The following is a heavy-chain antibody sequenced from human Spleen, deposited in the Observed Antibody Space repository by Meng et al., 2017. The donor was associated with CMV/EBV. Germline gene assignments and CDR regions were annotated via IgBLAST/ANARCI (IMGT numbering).Heavy chain of an antibody. CDR1: GYSISSGYY. CDR2: IYHSGNT. J-gene: IGHJ4*02. CDR3: ARHRGY. V-gene: IGHV4-38-2*02. Sequence: GSLRLSCTVSGYSISSGYYWGWIRQPPGKGLEWIGSIYHSGNTYYNPSLKSRVTISVDTSNNHFSLKLSSVTAADTAMYNCARHRGYWGQGTLVTVSS.